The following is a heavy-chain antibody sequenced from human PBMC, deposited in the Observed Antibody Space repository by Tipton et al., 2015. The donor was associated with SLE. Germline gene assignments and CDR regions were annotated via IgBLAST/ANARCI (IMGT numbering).Heavy chain of an antibody. V-gene: IGHV4-34*01. CDR3: ARGLYGDEPGY. J-gene: IGHJ4*02. CDR2: INHSGST. Sequence: GLVKPSETLSLTCAVYGGAFSGYYCSWFRPPPGKGLGGVGEINHSGSTNYNPSLKSRVTISVDTSKNQFYLKLSFLTAADTAVYYCARGLYGDEPGYWGQGTLVTVSS. D-gene: IGHD4-17*01. CDR1: GGAFSGYY.